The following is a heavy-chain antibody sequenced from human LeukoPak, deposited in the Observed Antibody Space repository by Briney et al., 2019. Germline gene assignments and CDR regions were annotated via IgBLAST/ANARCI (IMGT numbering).Heavy chain of an antibody. CDR1: GGSIDSTSW. Sequence: SETLSLTCDVSGGSIDSTSWWNWVRQPPGKGLEWIGEIHHDGRINYNPSLKSRVTLSVDKSKNQFSLRLNSVTAADTAMYYCARSHDHLWGNYPDYWGQGTLVTVS. J-gene: IGHJ4*02. D-gene: IGHD3-16*02. CDR3: ARSHDHLWGNYPDY. CDR2: IHHDGRI. V-gene: IGHV4/OR15-8*01.